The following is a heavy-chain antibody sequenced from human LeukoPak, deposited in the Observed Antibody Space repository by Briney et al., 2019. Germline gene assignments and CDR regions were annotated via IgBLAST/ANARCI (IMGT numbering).Heavy chain of an antibody. CDR1: GYTFTGYY. CDR2: INPNSGGT. D-gene: IGHD2-21*01. J-gene: IGHJ4*02. V-gene: IGHV1-2*02. CDR3: AREPTGWGGGDCLDY. Sequence: ASVKVSCKASGYTFTGYYMHWVRQAPGQGLEWMGWINPNSGGTNYAQKFQGRVTMTRDTSISTAYMELSRLRSDDTAVYYCAREPTGWGGGDCLDYWGQGTLVTVSS.